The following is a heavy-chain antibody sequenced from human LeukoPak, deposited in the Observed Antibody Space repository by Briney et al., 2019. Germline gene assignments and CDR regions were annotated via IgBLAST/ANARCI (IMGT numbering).Heavy chain of an antibody. CDR3: ASKTPPYSSSWYDYYYYYMDV. J-gene: IGHJ6*03. V-gene: IGHV3-74*01. D-gene: IGHD6-13*01. CDR1: GFTFSSYW. Sequence: GGSLRLSCAASGFTFSSYWMHWVRQAPGKGLVWVSRINSDGSSTSYADSVKGRFTISRDNAKNTLYLQMNSLRAEDTAVYYCASKTPPYSSSWYDYYYYYMDVWGKGTTVTVSS. CDR2: INSDGSST.